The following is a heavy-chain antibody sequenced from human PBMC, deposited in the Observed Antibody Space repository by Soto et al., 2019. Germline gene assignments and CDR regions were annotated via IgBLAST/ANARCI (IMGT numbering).Heavy chain of an antibody. Sequence: QVQLVQSGAEVKKPGASVRVYCKASGYSFSAYYIHWMRQAPGQGLEWVGWINPNSGGTKFAQKFQGWVTMTRDTSISTAYMELIRLKSDDTAVYFCARESGGTTATLDYYYFYMDVWGKGTTVTVSS. J-gene: IGHJ6*03. V-gene: IGHV1-2*04. D-gene: IGHD4-17*01. CDR1: GYSFSAYY. CDR3: ARESGGTTATLDYYYFYMDV. CDR2: INPNSGGT.